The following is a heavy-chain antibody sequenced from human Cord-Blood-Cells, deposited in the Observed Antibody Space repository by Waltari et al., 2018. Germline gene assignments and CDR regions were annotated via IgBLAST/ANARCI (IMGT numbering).Heavy chain of an antibody. CDR1: GGSFRGYY. D-gene: IGHD3-3*01. V-gene: IGHV4-34*01. Sequence: QVQLQQWGAGLLKPSETLSLTCAVYGGSFRGYYWSWIRQPPGKGLEWIGEINHSGSTNYNPSLKSRVTISVDTSKNQFSLKLSSVTAADTAVYYCARGSDYDFWSGYYGDYYYGMDVWGQGTTVTVSS. CDR3: ARGSDYDFWSGYYGDYYYGMDV. CDR2: INHSGST. J-gene: IGHJ6*02.